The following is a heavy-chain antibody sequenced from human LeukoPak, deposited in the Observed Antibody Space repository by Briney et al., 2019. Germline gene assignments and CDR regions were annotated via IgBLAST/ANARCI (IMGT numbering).Heavy chain of an antibody. J-gene: IGHJ4*02. V-gene: IGHV1-69*01. Sequence: SVKVSCKASGGTFSSYAISWVRPAPGQGLEWMGGIIPIFGTANYAQKFQGRVTITADESTSTAYMELSSLRSEDTAVYYCARVSYYDSSGYLDYWGQGTLVTVSS. CDR2: IIPIFGTA. CDR3: ARVSYYDSSGYLDY. D-gene: IGHD3-22*01. CDR1: GGTFSSYA.